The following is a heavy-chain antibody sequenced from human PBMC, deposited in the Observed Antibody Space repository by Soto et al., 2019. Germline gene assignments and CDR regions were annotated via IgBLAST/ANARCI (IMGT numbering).Heavy chain of an antibody. CDR1: GGSISSGGYY. CDR2: ISSSGSTI. Sequence: LSLTCTVSGGSISSGGYYWSWIRQAPGKGLEWVSYISSSGSTIYYADSVKGRFTISRDNAKNSLYLQMNSLRAEDTVVYYCASSNSGYDLGMFDPWGQGTLVTVSS. J-gene: IGHJ5*02. V-gene: IGHV3-11*01. D-gene: IGHD5-12*01. CDR3: ASSNSGYDLGMFDP.